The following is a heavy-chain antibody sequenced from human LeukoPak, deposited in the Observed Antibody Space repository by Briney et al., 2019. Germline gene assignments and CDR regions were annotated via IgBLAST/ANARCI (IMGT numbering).Heavy chain of an antibody. J-gene: IGHJ6*02. D-gene: IGHD3-3*01. V-gene: IGHV3-23*01. CDR2: ISGSGGST. CDR3: AKDQLTTEYYYGMDV. CDR1: GFTFSSYA. Sequence: GGSLRLSCAASGFTFSSYAISWVRQAPGKGLEWVSAISGSGGSTCYADSVKGRFTISRDNSKNTLYLQMNSLRAEDTAVYYCAKDQLTTEYYYGMDVWGQGTTVTVSS.